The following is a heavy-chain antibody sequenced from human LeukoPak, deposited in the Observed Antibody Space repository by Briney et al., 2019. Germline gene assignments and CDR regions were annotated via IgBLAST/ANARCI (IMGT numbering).Heavy chain of an antibody. Sequence: ASVTVSCKASGYTFTRYYMHWVRQAPGQGLEWMGIINPSGGSTSYAQKFQGRVTMTRDTSTSTVYMELSSLRSEDTAVYYCARASTIAAAGTVWFDPWGQGTLVTVSS. V-gene: IGHV1-46*01. D-gene: IGHD6-13*01. CDR3: ARASTIAAAGTVWFDP. CDR1: GYTFTRYY. CDR2: INPSGGST. J-gene: IGHJ5*02.